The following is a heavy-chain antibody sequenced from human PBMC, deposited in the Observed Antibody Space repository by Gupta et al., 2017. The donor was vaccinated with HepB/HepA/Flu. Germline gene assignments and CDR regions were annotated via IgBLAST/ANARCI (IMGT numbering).Heavy chain of an antibody. CDR2: INYSGST. Sequence: QLQLQESGPGLVKPSETLSLTCSVSGDSINSSNYNWAWIRQPPGKGLEWIGRINYSGSTYYAKSLKRRVTMSVDTSKNQFSRKLSSVTAAETAVYFCARHSKVGGCSVVMYYFDYGGQGTLVTVSS. CDR1: GDSINSSNYN. CDR3: ARHSKVGGCSVVMYYFDY. J-gene: IGHJ4*02. D-gene: IGHD2-15*01. V-gene: IGHV4-39*01.